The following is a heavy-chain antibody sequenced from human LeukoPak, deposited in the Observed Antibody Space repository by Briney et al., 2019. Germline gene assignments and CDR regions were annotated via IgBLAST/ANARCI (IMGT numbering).Heavy chain of an antibody. J-gene: IGHJ4*02. V-gene: IGHV1-18*04. CDR1: DYTFTSYG. D-gene: IGHD6-19*01. CDR2: INTYNGNT. CDR3: ARQAGGYSSGWYQFHFDY. Sequence: ASVTVSCKASDYTFTSYGISWERQAPGQGIEWMGWINTYNGNTNYAQKLQGRVTMTTDTSTRTANMELRSLRSDDTAMYYCARQAGGYSSGWYQFHFDYWGPGTLVIVSS.